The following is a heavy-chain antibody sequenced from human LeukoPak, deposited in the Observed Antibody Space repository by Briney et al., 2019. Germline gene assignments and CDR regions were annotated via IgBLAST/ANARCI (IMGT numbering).Heavy chain of an antibody. CDR3: ARVSIPAADFDY. D-gene: IGHD2-2*01. V-gene: IGHV4-34*01. Sequence: PSETLSLTCAVYGGSFSGYYWSWIRQPPGKGLEWIGEINHSGSTNYDPSLKSRVTISVDTSKNQFSLKLSSVTAADTAVYYCARVSIPAADFDYWGQGTLVTVSS. J-gene: IGHJ4*02. CDR2: INHSGST. CDR1: GGSFSGYY.